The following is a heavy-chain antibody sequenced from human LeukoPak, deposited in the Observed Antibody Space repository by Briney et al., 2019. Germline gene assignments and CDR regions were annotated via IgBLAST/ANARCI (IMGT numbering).Heavy chain of an antibody. Sequence: SETLSLTCAVYGGPFSDYYWSWIRQPPGKGLEWIGEINHSGSTNYNSSLKSRVSISVDTSKTQFTLKLTSVTAADTAVYYCARSPSGYRFDSWGQGTLVTVSS. CDR1: GGPFSDYY. D-gene: IGHD3-22*01. CDR3: ARSPSGYRFDS. J-gene: IGHJ4*02. V-gene: IGHV4-34*01. CDR2: INHSGST.